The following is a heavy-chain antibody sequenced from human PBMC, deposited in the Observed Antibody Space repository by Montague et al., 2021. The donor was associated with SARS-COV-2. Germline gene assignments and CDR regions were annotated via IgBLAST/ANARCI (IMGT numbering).Heavy chain of an antibody. CDR3: ARGMIRGVTTPFDY. CDR2: IYYSGTT. J-gene: IGHJ4*02. CDR1: SGSIISSSYY. D-gene: IGHD3-10*01. V-gene: IGHV4-39*02. Sequence: SETLSLTCSVSSGSIISSSYYWGWIRQPPGKELEWIGNIYYSGTTXYNPSLQSRGTISVDTSKNHLSLRLSSVTAADTAVYFCARGMIRGVTTPFDYWGQGSQVTVSS.